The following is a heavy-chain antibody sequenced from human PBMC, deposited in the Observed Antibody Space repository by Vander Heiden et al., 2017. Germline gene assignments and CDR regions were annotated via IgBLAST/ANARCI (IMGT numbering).Heavy chain of an antibody. D-gene: IGHD6-6*01. V-gene: IGHV3-48*03. Sequence: EVQLVESGGGLVQPGGSLRLSCAASGFPFSSYEMNWVRQAPGKGLEWVSYISSSGSTIYYADSVKGRFTISRDNAKNSLYLQMNSLRAEDTAVYYCATQLSIAARPGDYWGQGTLVTVSS. CDR2: ISSSGSTI. CDR3: ATQLSIAARPGDY. CDR1: GFPFSSYE. J-gene: IGHJ4*02.